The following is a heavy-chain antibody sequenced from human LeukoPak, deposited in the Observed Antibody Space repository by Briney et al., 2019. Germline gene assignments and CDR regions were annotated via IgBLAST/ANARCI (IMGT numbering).Heavy chain of an antibody. CDR3: ARNIRTGDLNWFDP. J-gene: IGHJ5*02. CDR1: GGSVSSGSYY. D-gene: IGHD7-27*01. CDR2: IYYSGST. V-gene: IGHV4-61*01. Sequence: SSETLSLTCTVSGGSVSSGSYYWSWIRQPPGKGLEWIGYIYYSGSTNYNPSLKSRVTISVDTSKNQFSLKLSSVTAADTAVYYCARNIRTGDLNWFDPWGQGTLVTVSS.